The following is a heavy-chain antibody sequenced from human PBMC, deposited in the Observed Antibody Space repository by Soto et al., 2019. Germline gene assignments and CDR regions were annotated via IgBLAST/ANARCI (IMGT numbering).Heavy chain of an antibody. CDR3: TCRRDWPAMDPLDY. D-gene: IGHD5-18*01. V-gene: IGHV3-73*02. CDR1: GFTFSDSA. CDR2: IRSKVNTYAT. Sequence: EVQLVESGGGLVQPGGSLKLSCAASGFTFSDSAMHWVRQASGKGLEWVGRIRSKVNTYATAYAASVKGRFTISRDDSXNTTYLQMNSLKTEDTAVYYCTCRRDWPAMDPLDYWGQGTLVTVSS. J-gene: IGHJ4*02.